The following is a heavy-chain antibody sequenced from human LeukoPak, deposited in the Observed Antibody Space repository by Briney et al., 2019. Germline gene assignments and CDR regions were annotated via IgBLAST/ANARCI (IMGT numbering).Heavy chain of an antibody. CDR1: GGSFSGYY. CDR3: ASNPPTKVTSFDS. J-gene: IGHJ4*02. Sequence: SETLSLTCAVYGGSFSGYYWSWIRQPPGKGLEWIGEINHSGSTNYNPSLKSRVTISVDTSKNQFSLKLSSVTAADTAVYYCASNPPTKVTSFDSWGQGTLVTVSS. CDR2: INHSGST. V-gene: IGHV4-34*01. D-gene: IGHD4-17*01.